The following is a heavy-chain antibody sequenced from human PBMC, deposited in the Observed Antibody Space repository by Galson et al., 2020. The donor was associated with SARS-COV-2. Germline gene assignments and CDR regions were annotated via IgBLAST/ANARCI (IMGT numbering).Heavy chain of an antibody. J-gene: IGHJ6*02. CDR2: ISYDGSNE. V-gene: IGHV3-30*03. D-gene: IGHD5-12*01. CDR1: GFTFSSYG. CDR3: VTGWLPYYYGRDV. Sequence: GGSLRLSCAASGFTFSSYGIHWVRQAPGKGLEWVAVISYDGSNEYYADSVKGRFTISRDNSKNTLYLQMNSLRAEDTAVYYCVTGWLPYYYGRDVWGQGTTVIVSS.